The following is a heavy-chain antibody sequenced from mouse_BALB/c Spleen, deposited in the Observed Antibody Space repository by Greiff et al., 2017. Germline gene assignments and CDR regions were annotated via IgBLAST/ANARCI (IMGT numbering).Heavy chain of an antibody. J-gene: IGHJ2*01. CDR2: ISSGGST. CDR3: ARYGNFDY. D-gene: IGHD2-1*01. CDR1: GFTFSSYA. Sequence: DVKLVESGGGLVKPGGSLKLSCAASGFTFSSYAMSWVRQTPEKRLEWVASISSGGSTYYPDSVKGRFTISRDNARNILYLQMSSLRSEDTAMYYCARYGNFDYWGQGTTLTVSS. V-gene: IGHV5-6-5*01.